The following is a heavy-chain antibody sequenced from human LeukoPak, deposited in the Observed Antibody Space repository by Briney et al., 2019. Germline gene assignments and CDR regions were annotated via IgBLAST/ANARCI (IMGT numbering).Heavy chain of an antibody. J-gene: IGHJ4*02. CDR3: ARQSSTSCYIDY. CDR1: GGSISSSSYY. Sequence: SETLSLTCTVSGGSISSSSYYWGWIRQPPGKGLEWIGSIYYSGSTFYNPSLKSRVTISVDTSKNQFSLKLSSVTATDTAVYFCARQSSTSCYIDYWGQGTLVAVSS. CDR2: IYYSGST. V-gene: IGHV4-39*01. D-gene: IGHD2-2*02.